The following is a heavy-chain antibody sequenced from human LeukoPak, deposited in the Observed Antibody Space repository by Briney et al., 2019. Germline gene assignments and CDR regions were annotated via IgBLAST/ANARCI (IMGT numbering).Heavy chain of an antibody. CDR3: ARSLRDYGDYGFHG. D-gene: IGHD4-17*01. CDR1: GFSLSTSGMC. Sequence: SGPALVKPTQTLTLTCTFSGFSLSTSGMCVSWIRQPPGKALEWLARIDWDDDKYYSTSLKTRLTISKDTSKNQVVLTMTNMDPVDTATYYCARSLRDYGDYGFHGWGQGTLVTVSS. CDR2: IDWDDDK. J-gene: IGHJ4*02. V-gene: IGHV2-70*11.